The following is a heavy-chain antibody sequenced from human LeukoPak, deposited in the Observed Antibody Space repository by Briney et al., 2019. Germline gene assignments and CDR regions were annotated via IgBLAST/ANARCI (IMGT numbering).Heavy chain of an antibody. CDR3: ARDKVVVNLNWFDP. CDR2: IIPIFGTA. V-gene: IGHV1-69*05. J-gene: IGHJ5*02. CDR1: GGTFSSYA. Sequence: APVKVSCKASGGTFSSYAISWVRRAPGQGLEWMGGIIPIFGTANYAQKFQGRVTITTDESTSTAYMELSSLRSEDTAVYYCARDKVVVNLNWFDPWGQGTLVTVSS. D-gene: IGHD3-22*01.